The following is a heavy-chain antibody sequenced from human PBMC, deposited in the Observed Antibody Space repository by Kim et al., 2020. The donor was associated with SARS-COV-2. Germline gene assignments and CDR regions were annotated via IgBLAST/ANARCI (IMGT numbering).Heavy chain of an antibody. D-gene: IGHD6-13*01. CDR3: AKETGYYTSWGRLDV. V-gene: IGHV3-43*01. Sequence: AASVRGRFTISRDNSKNSLYLQMNSLRTEDTALYYCAKETGYYTSWGRLDVLGQGTTVTVSS. J-gene: IGHJ6*02.